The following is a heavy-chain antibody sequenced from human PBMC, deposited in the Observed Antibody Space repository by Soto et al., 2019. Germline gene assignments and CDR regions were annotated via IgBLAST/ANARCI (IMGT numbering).Heavy chain of an antibody. V-gene: IGHV4-61*01. D-gene: IGHD1-1*01. CDR3: ARGQPELDY. CDR1: GGSVTSTSYY. J-gene: IGHJ4*02. Sequence: ASETLSLTCTVSGGSVTSTSYYWSWIRQPPGKGLEWIGYMHYSGSTNYNPSLKSRVTMSVDTSKNQFSLKLSSVTAADTAVYYCARGQPELDYWGQGTLVTVSS. CDR2: MHYSGST.